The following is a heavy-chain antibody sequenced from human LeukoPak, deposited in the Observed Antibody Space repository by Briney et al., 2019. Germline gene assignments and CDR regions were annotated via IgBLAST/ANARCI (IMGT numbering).Heavy chain of an antibody. Sequence: GSLRLSCAASGFTFSSFAMSWIRQSPGKGLEWIGYFSYSGSTHYSPSLTSRVAISVDTSRNQSSLKLRSVTAADTAIYYCARADESLVYGMDVWGPGTTVIVSS. CDR3: ARADESLVYGMDV. J-gene: IGHJ6*02. CDR2: FSYSGST. V-gene: IGHV4-59*08. CDR1: GFTFSSFA.